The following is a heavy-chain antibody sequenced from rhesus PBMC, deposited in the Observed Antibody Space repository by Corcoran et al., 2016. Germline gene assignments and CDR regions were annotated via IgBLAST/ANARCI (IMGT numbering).Heavy chain of an antibody. V-gene: IGHV2-174*01. CDR1: GFSLTTSGMV. CDR3: ARGEIVGTPFDY. Sequence: QVTLKESGPALVKPTQTLTLTCTFSGFSLTTSGMVVGWIRQPPGQALEWLALIYWDDDKRYSTSLKSRLTISKDTSKNQVVLTMTNMDPVDTATYYCARGEIVGTPFDYWGQGVLVTVSS. J-gene: IGHJ4*01. D-gene: IGHD5-24*01. CDR2: IYWDDDK.